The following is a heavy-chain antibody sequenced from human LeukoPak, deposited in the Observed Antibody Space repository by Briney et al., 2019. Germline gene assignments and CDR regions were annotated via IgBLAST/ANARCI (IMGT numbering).Heavy chain of an antibody. Sequence: ASVKVSCKASGYTFTDYYMHWVRQAPGQGLEWMGWINPNSGDTNYARKFQGRVTMTRDTSISTAYMELSSLRSDDTAVYYCARGGFMYYYDSGGYYFDYWGQGTLVTVSS. D-gene: IGHD3-22*01. V-gene: IGHV1-2*02. J-gene: IGHJ4*02. CDR3: ARGGFMYYYDSGGYYFDY. CDR1: GYTFTDYY. CDR2: INPNSGDT.